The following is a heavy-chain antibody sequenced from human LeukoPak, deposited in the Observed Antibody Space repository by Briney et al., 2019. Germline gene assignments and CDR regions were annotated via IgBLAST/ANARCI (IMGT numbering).Heavy chain of an antibody. V-gene: IGHV3-23*01. D-gene: IGHD3-10*01. Sequence: GGSLRLSCAASGFTFSSYAMSWVRQAPGKGQEWVSAISGSGGSTYYADSVKGRFTISRDNSKNTLYLQMNSLRAEDTAVYYCATPGYYYGSGSYYNPRPIDYWGQGTLVTVSS. CDR2: ISGSGGST. J-gene: IGHJ4*02. CDR3: ATPGYYYGSGSYYNPRPIDY. CDR1: GFTFSSYA.